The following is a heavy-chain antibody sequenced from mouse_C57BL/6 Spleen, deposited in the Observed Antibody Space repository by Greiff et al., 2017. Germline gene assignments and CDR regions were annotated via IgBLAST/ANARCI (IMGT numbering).Heavy chain of an antibody. V-gene: IGHV1-18*01. J-gene: IGHJ4*01. D-gene: IGHD2-3*01. CDR1: GYTFTDYN. CDR3: ARGGNGYYYMDY. CDR2: INPNNGGT. Sequence: EVKLQQSGPELVKPGASVKIPCKASGYTFTDYNMDWVKQSHGKSLEWIGDINPNNGGTIYNQKFKGKATLTVDKSSSTAYMELRSLTSEDTAVYYCARGGNGYYYMDYWGQGTSVTVSS.